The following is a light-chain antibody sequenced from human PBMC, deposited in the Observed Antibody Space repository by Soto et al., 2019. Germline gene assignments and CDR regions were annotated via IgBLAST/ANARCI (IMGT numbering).Light chain of an antibody. CDR3: CSYAGSSSYV. J-gene: IGLJ7*01. CDR2: DVS. Sequence: QSALTQPRSVSGSPGQSVTISCTGTSSDVGGYNYVSWYQQHPGKAPKVMIYDVSKRPSGVPDRLSGSKSGNTASLTISGLQAEDEADYYGCSYAGSSSYVFGAGTQLTVL. V-gene: IGLV2-11*01. CDR1: SSDVGGYNY.